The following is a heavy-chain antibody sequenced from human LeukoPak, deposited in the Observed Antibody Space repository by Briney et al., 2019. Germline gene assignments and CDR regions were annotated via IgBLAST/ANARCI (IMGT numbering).Heavy chain of an antibody. D-gene: IGHD1-1*01. J-gene: IGHJ4*02. CDR3: VLESGDY. V-gene: IGHV3-7*02. CDR1: VFTFRIFW. CDR2: IKQDGSEK. Sequence: GGSLRLSCAASVFTFRIFWMSCVPDAPGERLDSCANIKQDGSEKYYVGSVKGRFTTSRDNAKNLLYLQMNSLSAEDTAEYYGVLESGDYWGQGTLVTVSS.